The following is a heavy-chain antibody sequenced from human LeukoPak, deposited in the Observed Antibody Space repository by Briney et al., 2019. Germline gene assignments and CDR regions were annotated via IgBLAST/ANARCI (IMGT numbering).Heavy chain of an antibody. CDR1: GFTFSSYS. D-gene: IGHD3-16*01. CDR3: ARDELRFGRTAAFDN. J-gene: IGHJ3*02. CDR2: SSSSSSYI. V-gene: IGHV3-21*01. Sequence: GGSLRLSCAASGFTFSSYSMNWVRQAPGKGLEWVSFSSSSSSYIYYADSVKGRFTISRDNAKNSLYLQMNSLRAEDTAVYYCARDELRFGRTAAFDNWGQGTMVTVSS.